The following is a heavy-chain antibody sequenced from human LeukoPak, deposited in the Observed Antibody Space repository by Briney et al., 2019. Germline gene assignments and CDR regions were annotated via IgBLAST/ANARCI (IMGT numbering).Heavy chain of an antibody. V-gene: IGHV3-21*01. Sequence: SLRLSCLASGYTFSSYSINWVRQAPGKGLEWVSSISDKRNYIYYADSVRGRFRISRDDARDSLYLQMNSLRAEDTAVYYCVRLRRNSDTSGFYYYYDFWGQGTLVTVSS. D-gene: IGHD3-22*01. CDR2: ISDKRNYI. CDR3: VRLRRNSDTSGFYYYYDF. J-gene: IGHJ4*02. CDR1: GYTFSSYS.